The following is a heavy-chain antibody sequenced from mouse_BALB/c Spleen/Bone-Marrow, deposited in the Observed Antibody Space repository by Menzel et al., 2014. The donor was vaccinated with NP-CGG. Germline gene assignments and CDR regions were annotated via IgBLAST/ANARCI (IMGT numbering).Heavy chain of an antibody. V-gene: IGHV1S56*01. Sequence: QVQLKQSGPELVKPGASVKMSCKASGYTFTSYYIHWVKQRPGQGLEWIGWIYPGDGSTKYNEKFKGKTTLTADKSSSTAYMLLSSLTSEDSAVYYCAREDGNHVGFAYWGQGTLVTVSA. J-gene: IGHJ3*01. CDR2: IYPGDGST. D-gene: IGHD2-1*01. CDR1: GYTFTSYY. CDR3: AREDGNHVGFAY.